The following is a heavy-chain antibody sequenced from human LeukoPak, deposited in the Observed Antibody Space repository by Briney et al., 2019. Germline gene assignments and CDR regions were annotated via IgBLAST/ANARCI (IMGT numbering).Heavy chain of an antibody. CDR1: GGSIRNYY. J-gene: IGHJ4*02. Sequence: SETLSLTCTVSGGSIRNYYWSWIRQPPGKELEPIGYVYHSGSTKYNPSLESRATISVDTTTNQFSLNLISVTAADTAVYYCARHSIDFYFDYWGQGTLVTVSS. CDR2: VYHSGST. V-gene: IGHV4-59*08. D-gene: IGHD3/OR15-3a*01. CDR3: ARHSIDFYFDY.